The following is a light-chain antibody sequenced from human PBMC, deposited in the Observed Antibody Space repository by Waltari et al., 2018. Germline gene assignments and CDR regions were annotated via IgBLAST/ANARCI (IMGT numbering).Light chain of an antibody. Sequence: SYVLTQLPSVSVAPGKTARIICGGKDVGSKSVHWYQQKPGQAPVLIVYDDSERRYGIPERFSGSKSGDTATLTVSRVEAGDEADYYCQVYYTNSDHVVFGGGTKLTVL. CDR3: QVYYTNSDHVV. CDR2: DDS. J-gene: IGLJ2*01. CDR1: DVGSKS. V-gene: IGLV3-21*03.